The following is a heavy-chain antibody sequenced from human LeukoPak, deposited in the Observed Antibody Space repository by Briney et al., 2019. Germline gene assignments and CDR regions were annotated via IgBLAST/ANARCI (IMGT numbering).Heavy chain of an antibody. D-gene: IGHD5-12*01. CDR2: IIPIFGIA. Sequence: SVKVSCKASGGTFSSYAISWVRQAPGQGLEWMGRIIPIFGIANYAQKFQGRATITADKSTSTAYMELSSLRSEDTAVYYCARVRYSGYDFLWGQGTLVTVSS. V-gene: IGHV1-69*04. CDR3: ARVRYSGYDFL. CDR1: GGTFSSYA. J-gene: IGHJ4*02.